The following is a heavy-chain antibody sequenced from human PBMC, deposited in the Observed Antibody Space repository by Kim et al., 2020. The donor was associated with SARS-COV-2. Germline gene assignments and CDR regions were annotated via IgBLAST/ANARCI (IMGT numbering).Heavy chain of an antibody. Sequence: GGSLRHSCAASGFSFRNYGMHWVRQAPGKGLEWVAFISYEGSDKYYADSVKGRFTISRDNSKNTLYVQMNSLRAEDTAMYFCAKDNAYGGYDPNNLDDWGKGTQVTHSP. CDR2: ISYEGSDK. CDR3: AKDNAYGGYDPNNLDD. J-gene: IGHJ4*02. D-gene: IGHD2-21*01. V-gene: IGHV3-30*18. CDR1: GFSFRNYG.